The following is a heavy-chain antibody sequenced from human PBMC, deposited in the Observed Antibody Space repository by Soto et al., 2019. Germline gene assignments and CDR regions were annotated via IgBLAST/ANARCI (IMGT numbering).Heavy chain of an antibody. CDR3: AKDYYYDSSGYYYYYYGVDV. CDR2: VTGRGINT. J-gene: IGHJ6*02. CDR1: GFTFSSYA. D-gene: IGHD3-22*01. V-gene: IGHV3-23*01. Sequence: GESLRLSCAASGFTFSSYAMSWVRQAPGKGLEWVSAVTGRGINTYYADSVKGRFTISRDNSKNTLYLQMNGLRAEDTALYYCAKDYYYDSSGYYYYYYGVDVWGQGTTVTVSS.